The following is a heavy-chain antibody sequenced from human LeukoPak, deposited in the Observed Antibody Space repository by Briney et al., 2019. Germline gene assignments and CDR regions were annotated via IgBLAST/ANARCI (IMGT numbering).Heavy chain of an antibody. V-gene: IGHV1-69*05. CDR3: ARSNQRPPYYYYMDV. D-gene: IGHD1-14*01. Sequence: ASXXVSYKASGGTFISYAISWVRQAPGQGHEWMGRIIPIFGTANYAQKFQGRGTINTDESKRTTYMEVSSLRSEDTAVYYCARSNQRPPYYYYMDVWGKGTTVTASS. J-gene: IGHJ6*03. CDR2: IIPIFGTA. CDR1: GGTFISYA.